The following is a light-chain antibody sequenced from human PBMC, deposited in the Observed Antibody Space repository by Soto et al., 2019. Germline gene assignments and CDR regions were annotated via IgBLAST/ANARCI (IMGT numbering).Light chain of an antibody. CDR2: GAS. J-gene: IGKJ1*01. CDR1: QSVSSSY. Sequence: EIVLTQSPGTLSLSPGERATLSCRASQSVSSSYLAWYQQKPGQAPRLLISGASSRATGIPDRFSGSGSGTDFTLNISRLEPEAFAVYYCQQYGSSPQAFGQGTKVENK. V-gene: IGKV3-20*01. CDR3: QQYGSSPQA.